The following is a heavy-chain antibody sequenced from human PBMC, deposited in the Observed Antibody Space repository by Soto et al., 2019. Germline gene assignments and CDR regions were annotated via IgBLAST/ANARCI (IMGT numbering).Heavy chain of an antibody. CDR3: ALGYCSGGSCPESYYYYYGMDV. CDR1: GGTFSSYA. V-gene: IGHV1-69*13. J-gene: IGHJ6*02. Sequence: SVKVSFKASGGTFSSYAISWVRQAPGQGLEWMGGIIPIFGTANYAQKFQGRVTITADESTSTAYMELSSLRSEDTAVYYCALGYCSGGSCPESYYYYYGMDVWGQGTTVTVSS. CDR2: IIPIFGTA. D-gene: IGHD2-15*01.